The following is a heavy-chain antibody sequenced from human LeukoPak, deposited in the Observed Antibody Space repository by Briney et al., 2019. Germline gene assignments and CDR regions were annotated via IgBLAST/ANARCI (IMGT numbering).Heavy chain of an antibody. CDR3: AKGPYSSGWYGGYFDY. J-gene: IGHJ4*02. CDR2: IRYDGSNK. Sequence: GGSLRLSCAASGFTFSSYGMHWVRQAPGKGLEWVSFIRYDGSNKYYADSVKGRFTISRDNSKNTLYLQMNSLRAEDTAVYYCAKGPYSSGWYGGYFDYWGQGTLVTVSS. CDR1: GFTFSSYG. D-gene: IGHD6-19*01. V-gene: IGHV3-30*02.